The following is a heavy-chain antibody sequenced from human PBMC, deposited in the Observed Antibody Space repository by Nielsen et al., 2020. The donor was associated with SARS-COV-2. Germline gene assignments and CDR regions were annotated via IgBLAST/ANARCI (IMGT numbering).Heavy chain of an antibody. Sequence: GESLKISCAASGFTFSSYSMNWVRQAPGKGLEWVSYISSSSSTTYYTASVKGRFTISRDNSKNTLYLEMNSLRVEDTAVYYCAKGRYNSSWYGMDVWGQGTTVTVSS. CDR2: ISSSSSTT. D-gene: IGHD6-13*01. CDR3: AKGRYNSSWYGMDV. CDR1: GFTFSSYS. J-gene: IGHJ6*02. V-gene: IGHV3-48*01.